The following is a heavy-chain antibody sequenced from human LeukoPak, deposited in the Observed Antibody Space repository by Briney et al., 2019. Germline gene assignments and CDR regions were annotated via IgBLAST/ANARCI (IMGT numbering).Heavy chain of an antibody. Sequence: PGGSLRLSCAASGFDLNTYVMNWVRQAPGKGLEWVSYISSSGSTIYYADSVKGRFTISRDNAKNSLYLQMNSLRAEDTAVYYCARETPPVVGSHDDYDYWGQGTLVTVSS. CDR2: ISSSGSTI. J-gene: IGHJ4*02. CDR1: GFDLNTYV. CDR3: ARETPPVVGSHDDYDY. D-gene: IGHD1-26*01. V-gene: IGHV3-48*03.